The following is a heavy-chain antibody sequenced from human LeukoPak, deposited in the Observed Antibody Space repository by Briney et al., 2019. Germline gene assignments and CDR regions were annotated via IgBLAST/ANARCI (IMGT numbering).Heavy chain of an antibody. CDR1: GVSISSGDYY. CDR2: IYYSGST. J-gene: IGHJ4*02. D-gene: IGHD3-22*01. CDR3: ARGDYDSSGQFDY. Sequence: SETLSLTCTVSGVSISSGDYYWSWIRQPPGKGLEWIGYIYYSGSTYYNPSLKSRISISVDTSKNQFSLKLSSVTAADTAVYYCARGDYDSSGQFDYWGQGTLVTVSS. V-gene: IGHV4-30-4*08.